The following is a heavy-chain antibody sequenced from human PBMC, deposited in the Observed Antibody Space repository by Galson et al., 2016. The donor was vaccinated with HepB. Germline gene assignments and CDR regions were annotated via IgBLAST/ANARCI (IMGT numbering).Heavy chain of an antibody. CDR2: ISYDGSNK. Sequence: SLRLSCAASGFTFSTYGMHWVRQAPGKGLEWVAVISYDGSNKKYADSMKGRFTISRDTSKNTLYLQMNSLTAEDTAVYFCAKDGYRGSYRDYYGMDVWGQGTTVTVSS. J-gene: IGHJ6*02. V-gene: IGHV3-30*18. D-gene: IGHD1-26*01. CDR1: GFTFSTYG. CDR3: AKDGYRGSYRDYYGMDV.